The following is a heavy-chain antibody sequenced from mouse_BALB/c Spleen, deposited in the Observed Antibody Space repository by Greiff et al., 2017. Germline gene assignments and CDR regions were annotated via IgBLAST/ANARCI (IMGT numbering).Heavy chain of an antibody. CDR3: TRSGDYDGAWFAY. V-gene: IGHV1-69*02. D-gene: IGHD2-4*01. CDR1: GYTFTSYW. J-gene: IGHJ3*01. Sequence: QVQLQQSGAELVRPGASVKLSCKASGYTFTSYWINWVKQRPGQGLEWIGNIYPSDSYTNYNQKFKDKATLTVDKSSSTAYMQLSSPTSEDSAVYYCTRSGDYDGAWFAYWGQGTLVTVSA. CDR2: IYPSDSYT.